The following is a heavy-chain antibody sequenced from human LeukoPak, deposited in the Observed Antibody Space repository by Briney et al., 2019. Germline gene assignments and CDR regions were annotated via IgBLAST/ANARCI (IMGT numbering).Heavy chain of an antibody. CDR1: GGSISSGGYY. CDR2: IYYSGST. V-gene: IGHV4-31*03. CDR3: ARAHPSVVVITNDAFDI. Sequence: SQTLSLTCTVSGGSISSGGYYWSWIRQHPGKGLEWIGYIYYSGSTYYNPSLKSRVTISVDTSKNQFSLKLSSVTAADTAVYYCARAHPSVVVITNDAFDIWGQGTMVTVSS. D-gene: IGHD3-22*01. J-gene: IGHJ3*02.